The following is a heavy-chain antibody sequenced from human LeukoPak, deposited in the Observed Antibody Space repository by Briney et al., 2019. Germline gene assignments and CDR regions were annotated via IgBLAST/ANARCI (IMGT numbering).Heavy chain of an antibody. J-gene: IGHJ3*02. CDR3: ARDLTDTMIVSSSGDAFDI. CDR1: GYTFTSYD. V-gene: IGHV1-8*01. Sequence: ASVKVSCKASGYTFTSYDINWVRQATGQGLEWMGWMNPNSGNTGYAQKFQGRVTITRNTSISTAYMELSSLRSEDTAVYYCARDLTDTMIVSSSGDAFDIWGQGTMVTVSS. CDR2: MNPNSGNT. D-gene: IGHD3-22*01.